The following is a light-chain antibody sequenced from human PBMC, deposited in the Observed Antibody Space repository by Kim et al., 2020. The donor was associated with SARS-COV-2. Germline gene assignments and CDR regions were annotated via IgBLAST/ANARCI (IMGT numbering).Light chain of an antibody. CDR1: QSVNIN. CDR3: QQYNNWPGT. J-gene: IGKJ2*01. Sequence: EVVMTQSPATLSVSPGERVTLSCRASQSVNINLAWHQQKPGQAPRLLIYGASTRATGIPARFSGSGSGTEFTFSISSLQSEDFAVYYCQQYNNWPGTFGQGTKLEI. CDR2: GAS. V-gene: IGKV3-15*01.